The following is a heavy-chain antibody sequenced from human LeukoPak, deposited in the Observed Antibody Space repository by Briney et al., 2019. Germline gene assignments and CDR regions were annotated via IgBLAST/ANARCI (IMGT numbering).Heavy chain of an antibody. Sequence: SETLSLTCTVSGGSISSSTYYWGWVRQPPGKGLDWIGSIFYIGSTQYTQYNPSLKSRVTISADTSKNQFSLKLRSVTAADTAVYYCARRTDGSGSFFFDFWGQGILVSVSS. CDR1: GGSISSSTYY. J-gene: IGHJ4*02. D-gene: IGHD3-10*01. CDR2: IFYIGST. V-gene: IGHV4-39*07. CDR3: ARRTDGSGSFFFDF.